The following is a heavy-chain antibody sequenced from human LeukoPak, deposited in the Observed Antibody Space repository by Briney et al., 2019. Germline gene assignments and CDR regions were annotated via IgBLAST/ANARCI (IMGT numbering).Heavy chain of an antibody. D-gene: IGHD5-18*01. CDR3: ARAYCGLYSYGSSIRWCYGMDV. CDR2: MNPNSGST. V-gene: IGHV1-8*01. Sequence: ASVKVSCKASGYTFTSYDINWVRQATGQGLEWMGWMNPNSGSTGYAQKFQGRVTMTRNTSISTAYMELSSLRSEDTAVYYCARAYCGLYSYGSSIRWCYGMDVWGQGTTVTVSS. CDR1: GYTFTSYD. J-gene: IGHJ6*02.